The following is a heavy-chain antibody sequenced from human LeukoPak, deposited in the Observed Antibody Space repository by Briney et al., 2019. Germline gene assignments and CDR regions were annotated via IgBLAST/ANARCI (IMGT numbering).Heavy chain of an antibody. CDR2: IDPSDSYT. Sequence: GESLKISCKGSGYSFTSYWISWVRQMPGKGLEWMGRIDPSDSYTNYSQSFQGHVTISADKSISTAYLQWSSLKASDTAMYYCARRRYSGSYRFDPWGQGTLVTVSS. V-gene: IGHV5-10-1*01. D-gene: IGHD1-26*01. CDR3: ARRRYSGSYRFDP. CDR1: GYSFTSYW. J-gene: IGHJ5*02.